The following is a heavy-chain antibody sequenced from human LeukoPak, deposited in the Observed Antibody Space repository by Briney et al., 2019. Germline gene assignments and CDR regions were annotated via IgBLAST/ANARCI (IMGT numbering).Heavy chain of an antibody. CDR2: INHSGST. Sequence: SETLSLTCAVYGGSFTDSYWSWIRQPPGKGLEWIGEINHSGSTYYNPSLKSRVTISVDTSKNQFSLKLSSVTAADTAVYYCARVLLPIAWYSSGWYDAFDIWGQGTMVTVSS. CDR3: ARVLLPIAWYSSGWYDAFDI. CDR1: GGSFTDSY. D-gene: IGHD6-19*01. V-gene: IGHV4-34*01. J-gene: IGHJ3*02.